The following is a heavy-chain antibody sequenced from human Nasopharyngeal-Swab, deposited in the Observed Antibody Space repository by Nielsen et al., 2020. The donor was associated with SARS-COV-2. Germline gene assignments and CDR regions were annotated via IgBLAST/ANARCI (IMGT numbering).Heavy chain of an antibody. Sequence: WVRQAPGQGLEWMGRINPNSGGTNYAQKFQGRVTMTRDTSISTAYMELSSLRSEDTAVYYCATLWDYGSGLDYWGQGTLVTVSS. V-gene: IGHV1-2*06. J-gene: IGHJ4*02. D-gene: IGHD3-10*01. CDR3: ATLWDYGSGLDY. CDR2: INPNSGGT.